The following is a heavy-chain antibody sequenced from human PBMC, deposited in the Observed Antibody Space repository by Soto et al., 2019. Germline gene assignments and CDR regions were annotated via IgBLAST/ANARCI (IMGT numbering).Heavy chain of an antibody. V-gene: IGHV1-3*01. J-gene: IGHJ4*02. Sequence: ASVKVSCKASGYTFTSYAMHWVRQAPGQRLEWMGWINAGNGNTKYSQKFQGRVTITRDTSASTAYMELSSLRSEDTAVYYCARGTLEYYYGSGSYFPSDYWGQGTLVTVSS. CDR2: INAGNGNT. D-gene: IGHD3-10*01. CDR3: ARGTLEYYYGSGSYFPSDY. CDR1: GYTFTSYA.